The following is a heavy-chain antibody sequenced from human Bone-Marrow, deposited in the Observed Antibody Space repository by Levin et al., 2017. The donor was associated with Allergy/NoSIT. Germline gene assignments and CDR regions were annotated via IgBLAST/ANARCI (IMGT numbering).Heavy chain of an antibody. J-gene: IGHJ4*02. CDR1: GFTFSDYY. D-gene: IGHD3-10*01. CDR3: ARMNGEFDY. V-gene: IGHV3-11*01. Sequence: GGSLRLSCATSGFTFSDYYMSWIRQAPGKGLEWISYISSSGSTIDYAESVKGRFTITRDDAKKSVYLQMNSLRVEDAALYYCARMNGEFDYWGQGTLVTVSS. CDR2: ISSSGSTI.